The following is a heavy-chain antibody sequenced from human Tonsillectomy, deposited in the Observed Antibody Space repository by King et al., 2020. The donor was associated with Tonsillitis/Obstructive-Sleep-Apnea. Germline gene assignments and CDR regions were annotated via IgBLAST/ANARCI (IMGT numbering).Heavy chain of an antibody. D-gene: IGHD3-10*01. CDR3: AALWFGERADAFDI. V-gene: IGHV3-33*01. J-gene: IGHJ3*02. CDR2: IWYDGSNK. CDR1: GFTFSSYG. Sequence: VQLVESGGGVVQPGRSLRLSCAASGFTFSSYGIHWVRQAPGKGLGWVAVIWYDGSNKYYADSVKGRLTISRDNSKNTLDLQRNSLRAEDTSVYYCAALWFGERADAFDIWGQGTMVTVSS.